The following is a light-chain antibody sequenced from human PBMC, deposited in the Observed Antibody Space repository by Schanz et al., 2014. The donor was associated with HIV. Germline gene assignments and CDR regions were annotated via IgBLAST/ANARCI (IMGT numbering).Light chain of an antibody. CDR1: QSVKSNF. CDR3: QQYGNSPFT. CDR2: GAS. V-gene: IGKV3-20*01. J-gene: IGKJ3*01. Sequence: EIVLTQSPGTLSLSPGERGTLSCRASQSVKSNFIGWYQQKPGQAPRLLIFGASNRATGIPDRFSGGESGTDFTLTISRLESEDFAVYYCQQYGNSPFTFGPGTKVDIK.